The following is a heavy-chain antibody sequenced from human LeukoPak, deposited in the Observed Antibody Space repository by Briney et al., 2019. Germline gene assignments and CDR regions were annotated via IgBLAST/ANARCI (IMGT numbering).Heavy chain of an antibody. CDR1: GYTFTSYG. CDR3: ARDTRKQRSSGYYLMDAFDI. J-gene: IGHJ3*02. D-gene: IGHD3-22*01. V-gene: IGHV1-18*01. CDR2: ISAYNGNT. Sequence: ASVKVSCKASGYTFTSYGISWVRQAPGQGLEWMGWISAYNGNTNYAQKLQGRVTMTTDTSTSTAYMELRSLRSDDTVVYYCARDTRKQRSSGYYLMDAFDIWGQGTMVTVSS.